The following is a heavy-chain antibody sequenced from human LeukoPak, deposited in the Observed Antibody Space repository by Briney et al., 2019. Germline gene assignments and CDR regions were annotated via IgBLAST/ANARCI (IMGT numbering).Heavy chain of an antibody. CDR3: AKDVGSYCGGDCYSGFDY. J-gene: IGHJ4*02. Sequence: GRSLRLSCVASGFSFSSYGMHWVRQAPSKGLEWVAVIWYDGSNKYYADSVKGRFTISRDNSKNTLYLQMNSLRAEDTAVYYCAKDVGSYCGGDCYSGFDYWGPGTLVTVSS. CDR2: IWYDGSNK. V-gene: IGHV3-33*06. D-gene: IGHD2-21*02. CDR1: GFSFSSYG.